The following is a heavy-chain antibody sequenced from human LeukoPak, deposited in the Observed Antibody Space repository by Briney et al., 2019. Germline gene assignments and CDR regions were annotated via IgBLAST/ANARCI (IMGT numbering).Heavy chain of an antibody. D-gene: IGHD3-22*01. CDR2: IYYSGST. V-gene: IGHV4-30-4*01. Sequence: KTSETLSLTCTVSGGSISSSDYYWSWIRQPPGKGLEWIVYIYYSGSTYYNPSLKSRVTISVDTSKNQFSLKLSSVTAADTAVYYCARGTYYYDSSGYYYYYYGMDVWGQGTTVTVSS. CDR3: ARGTYYYDSSGYYYYYYGMDV. J-gene: IGHJ6*02. CDR1: GGSISSSDYY.